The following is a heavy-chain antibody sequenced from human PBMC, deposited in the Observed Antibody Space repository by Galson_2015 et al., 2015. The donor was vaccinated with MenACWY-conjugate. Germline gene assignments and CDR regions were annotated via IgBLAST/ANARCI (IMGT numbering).Heavy chain of an antibody. D-gene: IGHD2-2*02. V-gene: IGHV1-46*01. J-gene: IGHJ6*02. CDR3: ARCYNDYYGMDV. CDR2: INPSGGST. Sequence: QSGAEVKKPGASVKASCKASGYTFTRYYMHWVRQAPGQGLEWMGIINPSGGSTSYAQKFQGRVTMTRDTSTSTVYMELSSLRSEDTAVYYCARCYNDYYGMDVWGQGTTVTVSS. CDR1: GYTFTRYY.